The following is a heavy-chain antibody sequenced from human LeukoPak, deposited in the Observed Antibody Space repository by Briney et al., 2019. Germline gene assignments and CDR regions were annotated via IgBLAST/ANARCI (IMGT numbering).Heavy chain of an antibody. CDR3: ARVKVIVGVTGPLFDY. V-gene: IGHV4-30-4*08. CDR2: IYYSGST. Sequence: SETLSLTCTVSGYSISSGYYWGWIRQPPGKGLEWIGYIYYSGSTYYNPSLKSRVTISVDTSKNQFSLKLSSVTAADTAVYYCARVKVIVGVTGPLFDYWGQGTLVTVSS. J-gene: IGHJ4*02. CDR1: GYSISSGYY. D-gene: IGHD2-21*02.